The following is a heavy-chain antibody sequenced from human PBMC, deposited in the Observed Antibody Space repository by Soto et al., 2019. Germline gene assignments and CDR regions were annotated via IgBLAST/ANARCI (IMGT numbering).Heavy chain of an antibody. Sequence: QVQLQQWGAGLLKPSETLSLTCAVYGGSFSGYYWSWIRQPPGKGLEWIGEINHSGSTNYNPSLKSRVTISVDTSKNQFSLKLIAVTAADTAVYYFARGSGGCSSTSCAPYCYYMDVWGKGTTVTVSS. D-gene: IGHD2-2*01. CDR3: ARGSGGCSSTSCAPYCYYMDV. J-gene: IGHJ6*03. V-gene: IGHV4-34*01. CDR1: GGSFSGYY. CDR2: INHSGST.